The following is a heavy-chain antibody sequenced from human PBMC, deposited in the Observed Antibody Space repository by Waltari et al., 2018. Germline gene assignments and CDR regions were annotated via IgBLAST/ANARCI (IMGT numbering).Heavy chain of an antibody. CDR3: ATVLTTVPTYWFDP. CDR1: GYTFPDYY. CDR2: VDPADSET. J-gene: IGHJ5*02. Sequence: EVQLVQSGAEVKKPGATVKLSCQASGYTFPDYYIHWVQQAPGKGLEWMGRVDPADSETIYAEKFQGRVTITADTSTDTAYMELSSLRSEDTAVYYCATVLTTVPTYWFDPWGQGTLVTVSS. D-gene: IGHD4-4*01. V-gene: IGHV1-69-2*01.